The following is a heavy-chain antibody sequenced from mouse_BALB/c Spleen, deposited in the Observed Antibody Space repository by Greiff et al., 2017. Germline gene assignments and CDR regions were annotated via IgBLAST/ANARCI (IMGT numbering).Heavy chain of an antibody. D-gene: IGHD2-4*01. CDR3: ARKGLLDY. CDR1: GYTFTSYT. CDR2: INPSSGYT. Sequence: QVQLQQSAAELARPGASVTMSCKASGYTFTSYTMHWVKQRPGQGLEWIGYINPSSGYTEYNQKFKDKTTLTADKSSSTAYMQLSSLTSEDSAVYYCARKGLLDYWGQGTTLTVSS. V-gene: IGHV1-4*02. J-gene: IGHJ2*01.